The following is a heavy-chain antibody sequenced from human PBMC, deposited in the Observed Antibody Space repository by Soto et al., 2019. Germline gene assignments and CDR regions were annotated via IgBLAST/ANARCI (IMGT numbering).Heavy chain of an antibody. CDR3: ARDRDRIAAAGTGYYYYGMDV. D-gene: IGHD6-13*01. V-gene: IGHV1-18*01. J-gene: IGHJ6*02. CDR1: GYTFTSYG. CDR2: IGAYNGNT. Sequence: ASVKVSCKASGYTFTSYGISWVRQAPGQGLEWMGWIGAYNGNTNYAQKLQGRVTMTTDTSTSTAYMELRSLRSDDTAVYYCARDRDRIAAAGTGYYYYGMDVWGQGTTVTVSS.